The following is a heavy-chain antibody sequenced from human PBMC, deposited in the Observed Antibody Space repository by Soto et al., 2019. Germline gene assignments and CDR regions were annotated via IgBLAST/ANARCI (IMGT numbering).Heavy chain of an antibody. CDR3: AKDERGYDCQIDY. D-gene: IGHD5-12*01. Sequence: GGSLRLSCAASGFTFYNYAMSWVRQAPGKGLEWVSSIGGSGGDTYYADSVKGRFTISRDNSKYTLYLQMNSLRAEDTAIYYCAKDERGYDCQIDYWGQGTLVTVS. CDR1: GFTFYNYA. CDR2: IGGSGGDT. V-gene: IGHV3-23*01. J-gene: IGHJ4*02.